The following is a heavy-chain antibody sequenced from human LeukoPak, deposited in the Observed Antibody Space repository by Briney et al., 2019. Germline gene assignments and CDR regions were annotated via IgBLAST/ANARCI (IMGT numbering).Heavy chain of an antibody. V-gene: IGHV1-18*01. CDR1: GYTFTSYG. CDR2: ISAYNGNT. J-gene: IGHJ4*02. D-gene: IGHD3-22*01. CDR3: ARGRYYYDSSGYYYGSIAQGNDY. Sequence: GASVKVSCKASGYTFTSYGISWVRQAPGQGLEWMGWISAYNGNTNYAQKLQGRVTMTTDTSTSTAYMELRSLRSDDTAVYYCARGRYYYDSSGYYYGSIAQGNDYWGQGTLVTVSS.